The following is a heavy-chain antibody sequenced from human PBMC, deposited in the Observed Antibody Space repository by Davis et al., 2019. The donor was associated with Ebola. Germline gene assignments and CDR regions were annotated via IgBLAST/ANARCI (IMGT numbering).Heavy chain of an antibody. CDR2: IKEDGSKE. CDR3: AKRATVKVAGANYYNAMDV. Sequence: GESLKISCAASGFTFSNYWMSWARQAPGKGLECVAHIKEDGSKEFYVDSVKGRFTISRDNGKKSLYLQMNSLRAEDTAVFYCAKRATVKVAGANYYNAMDVWGKGTTVTVSS. D-gene: IGHD6-19*01. J-gene: IGHJ6*04. V-gene: IGHV3-7*03. CDR1: GFTFSNYW.